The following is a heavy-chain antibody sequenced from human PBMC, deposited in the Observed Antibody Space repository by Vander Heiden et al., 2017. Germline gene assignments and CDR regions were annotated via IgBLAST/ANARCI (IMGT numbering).Heavy chain of an antibody. CDR1: GFTFSSYA. D-gene: IGHD3-10*01. Sequence: EVQLLESGGGLVQPGGSLRLSCAASGFTFSSYAMSWVRQAPGKGLEWVSAISGSGGSTYYADSVKGRFTISRDNSKNTLYLQMNSLRAEDTAVYYCAKVVLLWFGELSSGMDVWGQGTTVTVSS. CDR2: ISGSGGST. CDR3: AKVVLLWFGELSSGMDV. J-gene: IGHJ6*02. V-gene: IGHV3-23*01.